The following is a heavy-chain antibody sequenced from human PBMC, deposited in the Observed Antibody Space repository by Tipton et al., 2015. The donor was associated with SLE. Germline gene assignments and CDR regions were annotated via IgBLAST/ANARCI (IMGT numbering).Heavy chain of an antibody. J-gene: IGHJ6*02. CDR2: VSSRGSP. CDR1: GGSMSSDTYY. Sequence: TLSLTCTVSGGSMSSDTYYWSWIRQPAGKGLGCIGHVSSRGSPTYHPSLKSRVTISVDTSKNQFSLRLTSVTAADTAVYYCATGRGADGYYTYGLDVWGQGATVTVSS. CDR3: ATGRGADGYYTYGLDV. D-gene: IGHD1-26*01. V-gene: IGHV4-61*09.